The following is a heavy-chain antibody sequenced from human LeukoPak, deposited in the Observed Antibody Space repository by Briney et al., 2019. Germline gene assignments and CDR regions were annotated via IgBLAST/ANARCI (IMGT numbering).Heavy chain of an antibody. CDR2: ISSSSYI. D-gene: IGHD1-14*01. V-gene: IGHV3-21*01. J-gene: IGHJ4*02. CDR3: ARDHPEGYFDY. CDR1: GFTFSSYS. Sequence: TGGSLRLSCAASGFTFSSYSMNWVRQAPGKGLEWVSSISSSSYIYYADSVKGRFTISRDNAKNSLYLQMNSLRAEDTAVYYCARDHPEGYFDYWGQGTLVTVSS.